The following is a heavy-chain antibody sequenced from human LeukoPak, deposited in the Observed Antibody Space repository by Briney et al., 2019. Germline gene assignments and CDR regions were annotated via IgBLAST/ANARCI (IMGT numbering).Heavy chain of an antibody. J-gene: IGHJ3*02. CDR3: ARGKWTRAFDI. Sequence: GASVKVSCKASGYTFNTYGITWVRQAPGQGLEWMGWISGYNGKTKYAQNLQDRVTMTTDTSTSTAYMELRSLRSDDTAVYYCARGKWTRAFDIWGQGTMVTVSS. D-gene: IGHD2-8*01. V-gene: IGHV1-18*01. CDR1: GYTFNTYG. CDR2: ISGYNGKT.